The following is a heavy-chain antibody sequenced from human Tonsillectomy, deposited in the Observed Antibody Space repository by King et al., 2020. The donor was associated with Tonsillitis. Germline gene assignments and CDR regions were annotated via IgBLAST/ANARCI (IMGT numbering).Heavy chain of an antibody. CDR3: AREVHYDILTGYYDY. D-gene: IGHD3-9*01. J-gene: IGHJ4*02. CDR1: GFTFSSYW. Sequence: VQLVESGGGLVQPGGSLRLSCAASGFTFSSYWMHWVRHAPGKGLVWVSRINSDGSSTSYADSVKGRFTISRDNAKNTLYLQMNSLRAEDTAVYYCAREVHYDILTGYYDYWGQGTLVTVSS. V-gene: IGHV3-74*01. CDR2: INSDGSST.